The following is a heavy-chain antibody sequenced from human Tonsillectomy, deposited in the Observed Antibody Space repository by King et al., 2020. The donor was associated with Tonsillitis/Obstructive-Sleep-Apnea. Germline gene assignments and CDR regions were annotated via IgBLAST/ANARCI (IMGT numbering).Heavy chain of an antibody. Sequence: VQLVESGGDLVQPGGSLRLSCAASGFTFSNYAMSWVRQAPGKGLEWVSAISGGGGNTYYPDSVKGRFSISRDNSQNTVYLQINSLRAEDTAVYYCARCRRYSTNDAFDIWGEGTMVTVSS. CDR3: ARCRRYSTNDAFDI. D-gene: IGHD6-13*01. J-gene: IGHJ3*02. CDR1: GFTFSNYA. V-gene: IGHV3-23*04. CDR2: ISGGGGNT.